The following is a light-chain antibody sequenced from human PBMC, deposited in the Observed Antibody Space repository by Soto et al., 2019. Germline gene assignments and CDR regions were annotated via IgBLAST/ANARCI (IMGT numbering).Light chain of an antibody. J-gene: IGKJ1*01. CDR2: GAS. CDR1: QSVSNN. Sequence: EIVMTQSPATLSVSPGERATLSCRASQSVSNNLAWYQKKPGQAPRLLIYGASTGATGIPARFSGSGSGPEFTLTISSLQSEDFAFYYWQQYNNWWTFGQGTRVDIK. V-gene: IGKV3-15*01. CDR3: QQYNNWWT.